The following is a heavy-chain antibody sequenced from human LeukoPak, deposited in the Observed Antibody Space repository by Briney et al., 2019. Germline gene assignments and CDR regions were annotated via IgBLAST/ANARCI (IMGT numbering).Heavy chain of an antibody. D-gene: IGHD2-21*02. Sequence: GSLRLSCAASGFTFSTYAMHWVRQAPGQGLDWVAFIRHDGSIKYYADSVKGRFTISRDNSKNTLYLQMNSLRTEDTAVYYCARGDCSGDCYHPLYYWGQGSLVTVSS. CDR2: IRHDGSIK. V-gene: IGHV3-30*02. J-gene: IGHJ4*02. CDR3: ARGDCSGDCYHPLYY. CDR1: GFTFSTYA.